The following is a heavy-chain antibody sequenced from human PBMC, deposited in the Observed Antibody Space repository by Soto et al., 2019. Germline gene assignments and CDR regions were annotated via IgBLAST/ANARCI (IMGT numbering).Heavy chain of an antibody. V-gene: IGHV4-4*07. CDR3: AREGYSYGYLGYYYYGMDV. D-gene: IGHD5-18*01. CDR2: IYTSGST. J-gene: IGHJ6*02. CDR1: GGSISSYY. Sequence: GPGPGLSSETLSLTCPVSGGSISSYYWGWVRQPAGKGLEWIGRIYTSGSTNYNPSLKSRVTMSVDTSKNQFSLKLSSVTAADTAVYYCAREGYSYGYLGYYYYGMDVWGQGTTVTVSS.